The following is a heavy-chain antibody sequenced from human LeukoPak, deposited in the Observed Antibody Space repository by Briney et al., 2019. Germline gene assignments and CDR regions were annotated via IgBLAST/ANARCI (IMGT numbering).Heavy chain of an antibody. CDR1: GGSISSYY. Sequence: SETLSLTCTVSGGSISSYYWTWIRQPAGKGLEWIGRIHTSGSTNHNPSLKSRVTMSVDTSNNQFSLKLSSVTAADTAVYYCARFYGSGSYYWTATKYNWFDPWGQGTLVTVSS. CDR2: IHTSGST. J-gene: IGHJ5*02. V-gene: IGHV4-4*07. D-gene: IGHD3-10*01. CDR3: ARFYGSGSYYWTATKYNWFDP.